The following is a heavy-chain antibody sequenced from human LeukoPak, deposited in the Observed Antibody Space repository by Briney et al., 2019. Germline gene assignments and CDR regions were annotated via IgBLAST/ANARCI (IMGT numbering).Heavy chain of an antibody. D-gene: IGHD4-17*01. V-gene: IGHV1-69*13. CDR1: GGTFSSYA. Sequence: GASVTVSCKASGGTFSSYAISWVRQAPGQGLEWMGGIIPIFGTANYAQKFQGRVTITADESTSTAYMELSSLRSEDTAVYYCARDYYGDYSGYFDLWGRGTLVTVSS. CDR2: IIPIFGTA. J-gene: IGHJ2*01. CDR3: ARDYYGDYSGYFDL.